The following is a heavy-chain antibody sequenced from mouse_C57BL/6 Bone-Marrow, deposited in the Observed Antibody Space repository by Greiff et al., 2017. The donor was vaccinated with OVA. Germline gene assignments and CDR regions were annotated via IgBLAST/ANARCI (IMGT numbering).Heavy chain of an antibody. CDR3: TTWDYFDY. J-gene: IGHJ2*01. CDR1: GFNIKDDY. V-gene: IGHV14-4*01. D-gene: IGHD4-1*01. CDR2: IDPENGDT. Sequence: EVKLVESGAELVRPGASVKLSCTASGFNIKDDYMHWVKQRPEQGLEWIGWIDPENGDTEYASKFQGKATITADTSSNTAYLQLSSLTSEDTAVYYCTTWDYFDYWGQGTTLTVSS.